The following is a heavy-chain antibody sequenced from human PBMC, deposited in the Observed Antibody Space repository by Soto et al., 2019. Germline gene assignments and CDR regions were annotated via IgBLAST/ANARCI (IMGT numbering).Heavy chain of an antibody. J-gene: IGHJ5*02. V-gene: IGHV1-18*01. CDR3: ARDADLTMVRGDIMDWFDP. CDR1: GYTFTSYG. CDR2: ISAYNGNT. D-gene: IGHD3-10*01. Sequence: ASVKVSCKASGYTFTSYGISWVRQAPGQGLEWMGWISAYNGNTNYAQKLQGRVTMTTDTSTSTAYMELRSLRSDDTAVYYCARDADLTMVRGDIMDWFDPWGQGTQVTVSS.